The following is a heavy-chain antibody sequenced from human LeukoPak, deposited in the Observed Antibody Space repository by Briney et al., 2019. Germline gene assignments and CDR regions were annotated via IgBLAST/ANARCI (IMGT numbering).Heavy chain of an antibody. J-gene: IGHJ4*02. Sequence: PGGSLRLSXAASGFTFSSYSMNWVRQAPGKGLEWVSSISSTSRHIYYADSVKGRFTISRDNAKNSLYLQMNSLRAEDTAVYYCARGGYYYDSSGYYYTLNYWGQGTLVTVSS. CDR1: GFTFSSYS. V-gene: IGHV3-21*01. D-gene: IGHD3-22*01. CDR3: ARGGYYYDSSGYYYTLNY. CDR2: ISSTSRHI.